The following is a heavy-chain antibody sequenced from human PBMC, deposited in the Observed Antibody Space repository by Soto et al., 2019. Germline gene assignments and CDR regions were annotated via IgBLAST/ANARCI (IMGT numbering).Heavy chain of an antibody. D-gene: IGHD2-15*01. CDR3: ARARPGCSGGSCYSDMDY. CDR2: INPNSGGT. J-gene: IGHJ4*02. Sequence: ASVKVSCKASGYTFTGYYMHWVRHAPGQGLEWMGWINPNSGGTNYAQKFQGWVTMTRDTSISTAYMELSRLRSDDTAVYYCARARPGCSGGSCYSDMDYWGQGTLVTVSS. V-gene: IGHV1-2*04. CDR1: GYTFTGYY.